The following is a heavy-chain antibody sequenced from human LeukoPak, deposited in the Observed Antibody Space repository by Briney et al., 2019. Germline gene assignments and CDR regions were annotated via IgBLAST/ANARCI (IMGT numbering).Heavy chain of an antibody. Sequence: GGSLRLSCAASGFTFSSYSMNWVRQAPGEGLEWVSSISSSSSYIYYADSVKGRFTISRDNAKNSLYLQMNSLRAEDTAVYYCAVAFMIQWFDYWGQGTLVTVSS. J-gene: IGHJ4*02. CDR1: GFTFSSYS. CDR3: AVAFMIQWFDY. D-gene: IGHD5-12*01. CDR2: ISSSSSYI. V-gene: IGHV3-21*01.